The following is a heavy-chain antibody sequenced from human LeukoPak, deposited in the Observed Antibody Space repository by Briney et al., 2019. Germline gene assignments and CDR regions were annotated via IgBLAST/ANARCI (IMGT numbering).Heavy chain of an antibody. D-gene: IGHD3-10*02. CDR1: GFTFSSYT. J-gene: IGHJ6*04. V-gene: IGHV3-48*04. Sequence: GGSLRLSCAASGFTFSSYTMNWVRKAPGKGLEWVSYISSSSSTIYYADSVKGRFTISRDNAKNSLYLQMNSLRAEDTAVYYCAELGITMIGGVWGKGTTVTISS. CDR2: ISSSSSTI. CDR3: AELGITMIGGV.